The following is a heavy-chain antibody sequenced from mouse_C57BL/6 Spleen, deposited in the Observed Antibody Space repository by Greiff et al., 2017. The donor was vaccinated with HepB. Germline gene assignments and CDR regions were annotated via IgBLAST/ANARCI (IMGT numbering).Heavy chain of an antibody. D-gene: IGHD4-1*01. V-gene: IGHV3-1*01. J-gene: IGHJ2*01. CDR1: GYSITSGYD. Sequence: EVQLVESGPGMVKPSQSLSLTCTVTGYSITSGYDWHWIRHFPGNKLEWMGYISYSGSTNYNPSLKSRISITHDTSKNHFFLKLNSVTTEDTATYYCAREGLGRGFDYWGQGTTLTVSS. CDR3: AREGLGRGFDY. CDR2: ISYSGST.